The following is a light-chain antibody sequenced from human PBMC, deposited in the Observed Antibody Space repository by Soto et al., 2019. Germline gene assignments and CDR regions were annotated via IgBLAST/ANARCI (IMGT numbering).Light chain of an antibody. J-gene: IGKJ2*01. CDR1: QTISSS. V-gene: IGKV1-39*01. CDR2: AAS. CDR3: QQSYSSPQMYT. Sequence: DIQMTQSPSSLSASVGDRVTITCRASQTISSSLNWYQQKPGKAPDLLIYAASNFQSGVPSRFSGSGSGSDFTLTISSLQPADFATYYCQQSYSSPQMYTFGQGTRLEIK.